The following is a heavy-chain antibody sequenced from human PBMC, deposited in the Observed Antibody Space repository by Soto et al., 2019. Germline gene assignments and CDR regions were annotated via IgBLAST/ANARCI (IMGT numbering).Heavy chain of an antibody. Sequence: EVQLLESGGGLVQPGGSLRLSCAASGFTFSSYAMSWVRQTPGKGLEWVSAISGNGGSTYYADSVKGRFTTSRDNSKNTLYLQMDSLRAEDTAVYYCAQRLMDATTVGFDYWGQGTLVTVSS. CDR2: ISGNGGST. D-gene: IGHD4-17*01. CDR1: GFTFSSYA. V-gene: IGHV3-23*01. J-gene: IGHJ4*02. CDR3: AQRLMDATTVGFDY.